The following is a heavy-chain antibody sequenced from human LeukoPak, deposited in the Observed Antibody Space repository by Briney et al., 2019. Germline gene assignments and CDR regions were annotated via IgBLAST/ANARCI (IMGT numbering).Heavy chain of an antibody. CDR3: ASSEGLEWLLNY. CDR1: GFTFSSYA. CDR2: ISGSGGST. V-gene: IGHV3-23*01. D-gene: IGHD3-3*01. Sequence: GGSLRLSCAASGFTFSSYAMSWVRQAPGKGLEWVSAISGSGGSTYYADSVKGRFTISRDNAKNSLYLQMNSLRAEDTAVYYCASSEGLEWLLNYWGQGTLVTVSS. J-gene: IGHJ4*02.